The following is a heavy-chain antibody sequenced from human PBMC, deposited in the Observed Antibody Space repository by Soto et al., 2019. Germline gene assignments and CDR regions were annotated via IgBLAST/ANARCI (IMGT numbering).Heavy chain of an antibody. CDR1: GFTFSSYA. CDR3: AKRDSSRWVYFDF. Sequence: PGGSLRLSCAASGFTFSSYAMSWVRQAPGKGLEWVSAISGSGGSTYYADCVKGRFTISTDNSKNTLYLQMNSLRAEDTAVYYCAKRDSSRWVYFDFRAQGAMVTVSS. V-gene: IGHV3-23*01. J-gene: IGHJ4*02. D-gene: IGHD6-19*01. CDR2: ISGSGGST.